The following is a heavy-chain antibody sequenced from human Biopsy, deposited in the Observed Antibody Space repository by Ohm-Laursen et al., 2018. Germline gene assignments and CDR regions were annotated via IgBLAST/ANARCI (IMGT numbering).Heavy chain of an antibody. V-gene: IGHV4-59*01. J-gene: IGHJ5*02. CDR2: VYNGGIT. CDR3: ARTPRDSFWSGSYKRGLWFDP. Sequence: GTLSLTCGVSGGSIISYYWTWVRQPPGKGLEWIGHVYNGGITNYNPSLKSRVTISKDTSKNQFSLQVNSVTAADTAVYYCARTPRDSFWSGSYKRGLWFDPWGQGTLVIVSS. CDR1: GGSIISYY. D-gene: IGHD3-3*01.